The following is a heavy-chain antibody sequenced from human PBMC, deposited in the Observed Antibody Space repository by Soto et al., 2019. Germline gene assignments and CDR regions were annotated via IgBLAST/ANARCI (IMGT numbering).Heavy chain of an antibody. CDR3: ARETGENWTYEAH. V-gene: IGHV4-4*07. D-gene: IGHD1-7*01. CDR1: GAYISDFS. J-gene: IGHJ1*01. CDR2: ITINGNT. Sequence: PSETLSLTCRVSGAYISDFSWSWIRQPAGKGLEWIGRITINGNTQKHPSFKSRVTMSIDTSRDHFSLNLQSAPAADTALYYCARETGENWTYEAHWGPGTLVTVSS.